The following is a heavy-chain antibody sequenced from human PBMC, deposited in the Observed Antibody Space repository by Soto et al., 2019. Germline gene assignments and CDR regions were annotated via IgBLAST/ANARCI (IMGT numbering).Heavy chain of an antibody. D-gene: IGHD6-19*01. CDR2: INSDGSST. J-gene: IGHJ3*02. V-gene: IGHV3-74*01. CDR1: GFALSSYW. CDR3: ARVKAVAGTGAFEI. Sequence: GGSLRLSCAASGFALSSYWMHWVRQAPGKGLVWVSRINSDGSSTSYADSVKGRFTISRDNAKNMLYLQMNSLRAEDTAVYYCARVKAVAGTGAFEIWGQGTMVTVS.